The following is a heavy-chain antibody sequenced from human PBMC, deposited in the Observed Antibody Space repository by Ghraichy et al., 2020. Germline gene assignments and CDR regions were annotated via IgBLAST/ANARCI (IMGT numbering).Heavy chain of an antibody. Sequence: SETLSLTCTVSGGSISSYYWSWIRQPAGKGLEWIGRIYTSGSTNYNPSLKSRVTMSVDTSKNQFSLKLSSVTAADTAVYYCARDVDGRLHLPLRADSSGYYYWFDPWGQGTLVTVSS. CDR3: ARDVDGRLHLPLRADSSGYYYWFDP. CDR2: IYTSGST. V-gene: IGHV4-4*07. J-gene: IGHJ5*02. D-gene: IGHD3-22*01. CDR1: GGSISSYY.